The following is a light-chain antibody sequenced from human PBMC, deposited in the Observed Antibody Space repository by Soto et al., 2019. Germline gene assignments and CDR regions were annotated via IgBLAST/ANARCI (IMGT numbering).Light chain of an antibody. CDR2: DVS. V-gene: IGLV2-14*01. Sequence: QSVLTQPASVSGSPGQSITISCTGNSNDISGYNYVSWYQQHPGKAPKFMIYDVSNRPSGVSNRFSGSKSGNTASLTISGLQAEDEADYYCCSYTTSNTRQIVFGTGTKVTVL. J-gene: IGLJ1*01. CDR3: CSYTTSNTRQIV. CDR1: SNDISGYNY.